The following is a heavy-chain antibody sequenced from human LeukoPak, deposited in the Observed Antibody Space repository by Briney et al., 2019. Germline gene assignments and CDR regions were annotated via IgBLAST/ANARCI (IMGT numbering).Heavy chain of an antibody. D-gene: IGHD3-22*01. CDR2: INPNSGGT. CDR1: GYTFTGYY. V-gene: IGHV1-2*06. Sequence: EASVKVSCKASGYTFTGYYMHWVRQAPGQGLEWMGRINPNSGGTNYAQKFQGRVTMTRDTSISTAYMELSSLRSEDTAVYYCASSRGYYYDSSGGYYFDYWGQGTLVTVSS. J-gene: IGHJ4*02. CDR3: ASSRGYYYDSSGGYYFDY.